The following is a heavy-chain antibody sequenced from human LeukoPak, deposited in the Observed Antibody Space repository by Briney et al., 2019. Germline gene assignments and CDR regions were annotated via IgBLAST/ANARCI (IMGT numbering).Heavy chain of an antibody. CDR3: ATTSGGGARTSNFDY. Sequence: PGESLKISCKGSGYSFTSYWIGWVRQMPGKGLEWMGIIYPGDSDTRYSPSFQGHVNISADKSVSTAYLQWSSLKASDTATYYCATTSGGGARTSNFDYWGQGTLVTVSS. CDR2: IYPGDSDT. D-gene: IGHD1-14*01. J-gene: IGHJ4*02. CDR1: GYSFTSYW. V-gene: IGHV5-51*01.